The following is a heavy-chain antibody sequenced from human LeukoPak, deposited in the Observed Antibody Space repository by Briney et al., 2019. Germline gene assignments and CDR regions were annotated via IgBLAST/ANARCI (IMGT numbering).Heavy chain of an antibody. CDR1: GFTVSSNY. CDR2: IYSGGST. D-gene: IGHD2-15*01. CDR3: AKLVAATSLDY. J-gene: IGHJ4*02. Sequence: GGSLRLSCAASGFTVSSNYMSWVRQAPGKGLEWVSVIYSGGSTYYADSVKGRFTISRDNSKNTLYLQMNSLRAEDTAVYYCAKLVAATSLDYWGQGTLVTVSS. V-gene: IGHV3-53*01.